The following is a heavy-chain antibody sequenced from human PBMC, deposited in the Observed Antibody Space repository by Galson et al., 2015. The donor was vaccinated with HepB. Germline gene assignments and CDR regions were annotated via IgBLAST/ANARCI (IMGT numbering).Heavy chain of an antibody. J-gene: IGHJ6*02. CDR3: AGRDSVLGDFYYGLDA. D-gene: IGHD3-10*01. Sequence: PLRLSCAASGFTFSNYYMSWIRQPPGKGLEFVSYISNSGTYTKDADSVKGRFTISRDNAKNSPFLQMNSLRVDDTAVYYCAGRDSVLGDFYYGLDAWGQGTTVIVSS. CDR2: ISNSGTYT. CDR1: GFTFSNYY. V-gene: IGHV3-11*03.